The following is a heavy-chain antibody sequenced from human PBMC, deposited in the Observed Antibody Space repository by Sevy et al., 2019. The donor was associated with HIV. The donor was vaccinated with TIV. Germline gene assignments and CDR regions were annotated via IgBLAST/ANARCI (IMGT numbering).Heavy chain of an antibody. J-gene: IGHJ6*02. CDR3: TRDTWELLTGIAYYYSGMDV. CDR1: GYNFNIYT. CDR2: ISPYDGDT. V-gene: IGHV1-18*01. Sequence: ASVKVPCQSSGYNFNIYTIHWVRQARGQGLEWVGRISPYDGDTDYAHNFHGRVSLTMDTSTSTAYLGLTSLRSDDTAVYFCTRDTWELLTGIAYYYSGMDVWGQGTTVTVSS. D-gene: IGHD1-26*01.